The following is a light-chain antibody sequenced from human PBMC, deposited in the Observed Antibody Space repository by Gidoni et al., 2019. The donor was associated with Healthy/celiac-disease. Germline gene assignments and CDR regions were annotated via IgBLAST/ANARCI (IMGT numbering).Light chain of an antibody. V-gene: IGKV1-27*01. CDR2: GAS. CDR3: QKYNSAPQT. J-gene: IGKJ1*01. CDR1: QCISNY. Sequence: DIHITASPSSLSASVGDRVTITCRATQCISNYLAWYQQKPGKVPKLLIYGASTLHSGVPSRFSGSGSGTDFTLTISSLQPEDVATYYCQKYNSAPQTFDQGTKVEIK.